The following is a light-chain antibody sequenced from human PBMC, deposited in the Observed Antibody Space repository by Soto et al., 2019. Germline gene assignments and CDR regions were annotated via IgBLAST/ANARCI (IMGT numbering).Light chain of an antibody. CDR2: DNN. CDR3: GTWDSSLSAVV. V-gene: IGLV1-51*01. CDR1: SSNIGNNY. Sequence: QSVLTQPPSVSAAPGQTVTISCSGSSSNIGNNYVSWYQQLPGTAPKLLIYDNNKRPSGIPDRFSGSKSVTSATLGITGLQTGDEADYYCGTWDSSLSAVVFGGGTKLTVL. J-gene: IGLJ2*01.